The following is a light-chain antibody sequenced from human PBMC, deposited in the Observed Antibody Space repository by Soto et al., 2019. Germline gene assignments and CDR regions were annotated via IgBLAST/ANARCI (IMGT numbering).Light chain of an antibody. J-gene: IGKJ5*01. CDR2: DAS. CDR1: QSVSSN. CDR3: QQRSTWPPIT. V-gene: IGKV3-11*01. Sequence: ETVMTQSPATLSLSAGERAPLSCRASQSVSSNLAWYQQKPGQAPRLLXYDASNRATGIPTRFSGSGSETDFALTISSLEPEDYAVYYCQQRSTWPPITVGQGTRLEIK.